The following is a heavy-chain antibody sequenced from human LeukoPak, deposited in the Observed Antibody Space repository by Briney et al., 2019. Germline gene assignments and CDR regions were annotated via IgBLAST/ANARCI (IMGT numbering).Heavy chain of an antibody. CDR1: GFTLSSYA. V-gene: IGHV3-23*01. J-gene: IGHJ2*01. D-gene: IGHD1-26*01. CDR2: ISGSGGST. CDR3: AKGQAGATNHWYFDL. Sequence: PGGSLRLSCAASGFTLSSYAMTWVRQAPGKGLEWVSAISGSGGSTYYADSVKGRFTISRDNSKNTLYLQMNGLRAEDTAVYYCAKGQAGATNHWYFDLWGRGTLVTVSS.